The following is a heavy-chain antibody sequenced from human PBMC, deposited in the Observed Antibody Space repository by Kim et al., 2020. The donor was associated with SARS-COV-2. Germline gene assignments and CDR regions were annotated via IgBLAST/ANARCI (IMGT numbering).Heavy chain of an antibody. Sequence: GGSLRLSCAASGFTFSSYAMSWVRQAPGKGLEWVSAISGSGGSTYYADSVKGRFTISRDNSKNTLYLQMNSLRAEDTAVYYCAKDLDLRVNYYGMDVWGQGTTVTVSS. J-gene: IGHJ6*02. CDR3: AKDLDLRVNYYGMDV. D-gene: IGHD1-1*01. V-gene: IGHV3-23*01. CDR2: ISGSGGST. CDR1: GFTFSSYA.